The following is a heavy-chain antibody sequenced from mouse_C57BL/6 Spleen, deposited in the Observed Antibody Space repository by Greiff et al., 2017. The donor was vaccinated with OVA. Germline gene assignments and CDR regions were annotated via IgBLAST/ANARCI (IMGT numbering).Heavy chain of an antibody. J-gene: IGHJ2*01. V-gene: IGHV1-19*01. Sequence: VQLKQSGPVLVKPGASVKMSCKASGYTFTDYYMNWVKQSHGKSLEWIGVINPYNGGTSYNQKFKGKATLTVDKSSSTAYMELNSLTSEDSAVYYCARGYYGSRGDYFDYWGQGTTLTVSS. CDR3: ARGYYGSRGDYFDY. D-gene: IGHD1-1*01. CDR2: INPYNGGT. CDR1: GYTFTDYY.